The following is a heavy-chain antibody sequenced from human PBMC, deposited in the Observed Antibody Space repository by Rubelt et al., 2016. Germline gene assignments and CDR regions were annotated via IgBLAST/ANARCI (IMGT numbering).Heavy chain of an antibody. V-gene: IGHV3-7*01. J-gene: IGHJ4*02. CDR3: GTHGPY. CDR1: GFTLSNYW. Sequence: EVQLVESGGGLVQPGGSLRLSCAASGFTLSNYWMTWVRHVAGKGLEWVANITQDGSEQSYVDSVKGRFTTSTDNAKIRRGRQLNSLRAEGTAGYDWGTHGPYGGQGTLVTVSA. CDR2: ITQDGSEQ.